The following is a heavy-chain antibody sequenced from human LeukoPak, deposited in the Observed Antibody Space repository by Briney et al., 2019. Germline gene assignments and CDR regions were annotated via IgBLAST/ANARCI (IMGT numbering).Heavy chain of an antibody. CDR3: ARASYSSGWTVDY. CDR2: IYYSGST. Sequence: SETLSLTCTVSGGSTSSYYWSWIRQPPGKGLEWMGYIYYSGSTNYNPSLKSRVTISVDTSKHQFTLKLGSVTAADTAVYYCARASYSSGWTVDYWGQGTLVTVSS. J-gene: IGHJ4*02. V-gene: IGHV4-59*01. CDR1: GGSTSSYY. D-gene: IGHD6-19*01.